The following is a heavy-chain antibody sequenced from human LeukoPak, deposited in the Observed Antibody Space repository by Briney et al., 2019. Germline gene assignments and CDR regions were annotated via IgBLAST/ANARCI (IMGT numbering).Heavy chain of an antibody. Sequence: GASVKVSCKASGYTFTSYGFTWVRQAPGQGLEWMGWISAYNGNTNYAQKLQGRVTMTTDTSTSTAYMDLRSLRSDDTAVYYCARSDSSGRYGGYYYYYMDVWGKGTTVTVSS. CDR3: ARSDSSGRYGGYYYYYMDV. V-gene: IGHV1-18*01. CDR2: ISAYNGNT. J-gene: IGHJ6*03. CDR1: GYTFTSYG. D-gene: IGHD6-19*01.